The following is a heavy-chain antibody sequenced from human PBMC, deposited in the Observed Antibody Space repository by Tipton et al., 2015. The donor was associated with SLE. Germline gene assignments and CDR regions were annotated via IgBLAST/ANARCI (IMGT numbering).Heavy chain of an antibody. D-gene: IGHD1-1*01. J-gene: IGHJ4*02. CDR1: GYSISSGYY. CDR2: IYHSGST. Sequence: TLSLTCTVSGYSISSGYYWGWIRQPPGKGLEWIGSIYHSGSTYYNPSLKSRVTISVDTSKNQFSRKLSSVTAADTAVYYCASGVEGGGFDYWGQGTLVTVSS. V-gene: IGHV4-38-2*02. CDR3: ASGVEGGGFDY.